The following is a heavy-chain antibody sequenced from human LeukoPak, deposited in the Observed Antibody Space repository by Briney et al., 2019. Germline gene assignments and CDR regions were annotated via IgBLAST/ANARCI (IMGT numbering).Heavy chain of an antibody. CDR2: ILYDGSDK. J-gene: IGHJ4*02. Sequence: PGRSLRLSCAASGFTFSSHTMHWVRQAPGKGLESGAVILYDGSDKYYADSVKGRFRISRDNSKNTLYLQMNGLRAEDTAVYYCARDWGYGSGTYYIDRGQGTLVTVSS. CDR3: ARDWGYGSGTYYID. D-gene: IGHD3-10*01. V-gene: IGHV3-30*04. CDR1: GFTFSSHT.